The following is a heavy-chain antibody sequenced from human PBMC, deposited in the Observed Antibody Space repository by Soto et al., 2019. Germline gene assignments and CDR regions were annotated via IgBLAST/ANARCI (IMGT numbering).Heavy chain of an antibody. Sequence: EVQLLESGGDSVQPGGSVRLSCAGSGFTFINYAMHWVRQAPGKGLEWVSTISGGGDATYFADSVRGRFTFSRDNAKNTVTLQMNSLRVDDAAVYYCARKVVGSTSRPDYWYFALGGRGTLVTVSS. CDR1: GFTFINYA. V-gene: IGHV3-23*01. D-gene: IGHD2-21*01. CDR2: ISGGGDAT. J-gene: IGHJ2*01. CDR3: ARKVVGSTSRPDYWYFAL.